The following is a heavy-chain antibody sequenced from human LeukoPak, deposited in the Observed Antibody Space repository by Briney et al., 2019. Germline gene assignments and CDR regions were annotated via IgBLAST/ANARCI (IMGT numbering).Heavy chain of an antibody. CDR3: ARGGSSRIDDAFDI. Sequence: PGGSLRLSCAASGFTFSSYEMNWVRQAPGKGLEWVSYITSSGSTIYYADSVKGRFTISRDNAKNSLYLQMNSLRAEDTAVYYCARGGSSRIDDAFDIWGQGTMVIVPS. V-gene: IGHV3-48*03. CDR1: GFTFSSYE. J-gene: IGHJ3*02. CDR2: ITSSGSTI. D-gene: IGHD6-13*01.